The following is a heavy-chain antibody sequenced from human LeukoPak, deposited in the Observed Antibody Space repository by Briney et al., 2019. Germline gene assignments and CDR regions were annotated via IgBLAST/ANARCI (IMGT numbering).Heavy chain of an antibody. V-gene: IGHV3-30*18. J-gene: IGHJ4*02. Sequence: GGSLRLSCAASGFTFSDYGIHWVRQAPGKGLEWVAVTSSDGSNKFYADSVKGRFTISRDNSKNMLYLQMNSLRAEDTAVYYCAKGGYSYAPGLDYWGQGTLVTVSS. CDR1: GFTFSDYG. D-gene: IGHD5-18*01. CDR3: AKGGYSYAPGLDY. CDR2: TSSDGSNK.